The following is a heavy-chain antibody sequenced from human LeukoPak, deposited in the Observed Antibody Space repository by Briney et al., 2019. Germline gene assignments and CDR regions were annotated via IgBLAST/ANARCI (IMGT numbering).Heavy chain of an antibody. J-gene: IGHJ6*04. CDR1: GGSFSGYY. D-gene: IGHD2-15*01. Sequence: SETLSLTCAVYGGSFSGYYWSWIRQPPGKGLEWIGEINHSGSTNYNPSLKSRVTISVDTSKNQFSLKLSSVTAADTAVYYCARVVGYCSGGSCYTGYYYGMDVWGKGTTVTVSS. CDR3: ARVVGYCSGGSCYTGYYYGMDV. V-gene: IGHV4-34*01. CDR2: INHSGST.